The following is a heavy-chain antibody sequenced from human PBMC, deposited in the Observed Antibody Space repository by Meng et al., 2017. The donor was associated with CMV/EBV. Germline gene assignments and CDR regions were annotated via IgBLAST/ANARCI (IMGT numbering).Heavy chain of an antibody. V-gene: IGHV3-74*01. Sequence: GESLKISCAASGFTFSSYWMHWVRQAPGKGLVWVSRINSDGSSKSYADPVKGRFTISRDNAKNTPYLQMNSLRSEDTAVYYCARALTYYGFWRGYYRFDYWGQGTLVTVSS. CDR1: GFTFSSYW. CDR3: ARALTYYGFWRGYYRFDY. D-gene: IGHD3-3*01. CDR2: INSDGSSK. J-gene: IGHJ4*02.